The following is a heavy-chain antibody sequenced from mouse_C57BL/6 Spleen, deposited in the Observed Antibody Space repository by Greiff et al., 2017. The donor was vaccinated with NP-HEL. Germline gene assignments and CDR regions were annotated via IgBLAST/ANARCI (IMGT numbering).Heavy chain of an antibody. J-gene: IGHJ2*01. V-gene: IGHV1-26*01. Sequence: EVQLQQSGPELVKPGASVKISCKASGYTFTDYYMNWVKQSHGKSLEWIGDINPNNGGTSYNQKFKGKATLTVDKSSSTAYMELRSLTSEDSAVYYCARGRYYGAWGQGTTLTVSS. CDR2: INPNNGGT. D-gene: IGHD1-1*01. CDR3: ARGRYYGA. CDR1: GYTFTDYY.